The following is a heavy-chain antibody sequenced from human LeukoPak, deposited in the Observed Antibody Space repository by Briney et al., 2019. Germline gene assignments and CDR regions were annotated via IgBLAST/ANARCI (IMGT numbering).Heavy chain of an antibody. CDR1: GGSFSGYY. J-gene: IGHJ4*02. CDR3: ARGSGGAVVVAATPAFGY. V-gene: IGHV4-34*01. CDR2: INHSGST. Sequence: SETLSLTCAVYGGSFSGYYWSWIRQPPGKGLEWIGEINHSGSTNYNPSLKSRVTISVDTSKNQFSLKLSSVTAADTAVYYCARGSGGAVVVAATPAFGYWGQGTLVTVSS. D-gene: IGHD2-15*01.